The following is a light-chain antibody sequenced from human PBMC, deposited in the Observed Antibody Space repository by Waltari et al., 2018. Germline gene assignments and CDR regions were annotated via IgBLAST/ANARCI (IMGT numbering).Light chain of an antibody. CDR2: YDE. Sequence: QSVLTQPPSVSEAPRQRVPISWSGSSSHIGTNAVNLYQQLPGKAPKLLIYYDELLPSGVSDRFSGSESGTSASLAISGLQSEDEADYYCAAWDDSLSGYVFGTGTKVTVL. V-gene: IGLV1-36*01. CDR3: AAWDDSLSGYV. CDR1: SSHIGTNA. J-gene: IGLJ1*01.